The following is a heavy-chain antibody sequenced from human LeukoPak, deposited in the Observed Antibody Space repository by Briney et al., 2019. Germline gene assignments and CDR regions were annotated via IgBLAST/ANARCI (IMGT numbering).Heavy chain of an antibody. Sequence: ASVKVSCKASGYTLTSYFMNWGRQAPGQGLEWMGWGNTNTGNPTNDQGFTGRFVFSLDTTVSTAYLQINSRKPEDTAVYYCARLGVPYFHHYMDGSGKRTTVTASS. V-gene: IGHV7-4-1*02. D-gene: IGHD3-10*01. J-gene: IGHJ6*03. CDR3: ARLGVPYFHHYMDG. CDR2: GNTNTGNP. CDR1: GYTLTSYF.